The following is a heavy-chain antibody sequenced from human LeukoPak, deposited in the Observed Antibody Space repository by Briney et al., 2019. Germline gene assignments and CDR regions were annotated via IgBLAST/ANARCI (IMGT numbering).Heavy chain of an antibody. CDR2: ICGSGGCT. CDR1: GFTFNTYA. D-gene: IGHD6-19*01. J-gene: IGHJ4*02. V-gene: IGHV3-23*01. Sequence: GGSLRLSCAASGFTFNTYATYWVRQAPGKGLEWVSGICGSGGCTYYSDSVKGRLTISRDNSKNTVYLQMNSLTADDTAVYYSAKTTVGYSSGRYPGWPADCWGQGTLVTVSP. CDR3: AKTTVGYSSGRYPGWPADC.